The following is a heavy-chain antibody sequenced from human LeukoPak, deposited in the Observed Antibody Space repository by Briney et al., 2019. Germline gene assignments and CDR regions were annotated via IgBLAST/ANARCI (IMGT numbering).Heavy chain of an antibody. J-gene: IGHJ1*01. V-gene: IGHV1-18*01. D-gene: IGHD1-26*01. Sequence: GASVKVSCKASGYTFTSYDINWVRQATGQGLEWMGWISAYNGNTNYAQKLQGRVTMTTDTSTSTAYMELRSMRSDDTAVYYCARDIPQSGRERFQHWGQGTLVTVSS. CDR1: GYTFTSYD. CDR3: ARDIPQSGRERFQH. CDR2: ISAYNGNT.